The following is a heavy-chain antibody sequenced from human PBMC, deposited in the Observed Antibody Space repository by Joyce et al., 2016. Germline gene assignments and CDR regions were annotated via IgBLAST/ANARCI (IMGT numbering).Heavy chain of an antibody. J-gene: IGHJ2*01. CDR3: ARGDTFYWYFDF. CDR2: IYYNGST. CDR1: GGSVSTGSYY. Sequence: VQLQESGPGLVKPSETLSLTCTVSGGSVSTGSYYWSWIRRPPGKELEWIASIYYNGSTYDNTSLKGRVTISLDTSKNQFSLKLTSATDADTAIYYCARGDTFYWYFDFWGRGTLVAVSS. V-gene: IGHV4-61*01.